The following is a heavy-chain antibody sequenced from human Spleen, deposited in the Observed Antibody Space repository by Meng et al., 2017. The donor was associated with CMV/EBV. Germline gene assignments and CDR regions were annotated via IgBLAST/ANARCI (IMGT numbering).Heavy chain of an antibody. CDR1: GYTFTAYY. Sequence: ASVKVSCKASGYTFTAYYIHWVRQTPGQGLEWVGWINPNSGDTNFAQKFQGRVTMTRDTSISTAYMELSRRTSDDTAVYYCAKEGRLRLSSKRANSWFDPWGQGTLVTVSS. V-gene: IGHV1-2*02. D-gene: IGHD6-25*01. CDR3: AKEGRLRLSSKRANSWFDP. J-gene: IGHJ5*02. CDR2: INPNSGDT.